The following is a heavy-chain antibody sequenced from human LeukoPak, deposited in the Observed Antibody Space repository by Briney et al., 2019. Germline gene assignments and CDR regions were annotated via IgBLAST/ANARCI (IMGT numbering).Heavy chain of an antibody. CDR1: GYTFTGYY. D-gene: IGHD2-2*01. J-gene: IGHJ6*03. CDR2: INPNSGGT. CDR3: ARESCSSTSCYLYYYYMDV. Sequence: ASVKVSCKASGYTFTGYYMYWVRQAPGQGLEWMGWINPNSGGTNYAQKFQGRVTMTRDTSISTAYMELSRLRSDDTAVYYCARESCSSTSCYLYYYYMDVWGKGTTVTVSS. V-gene: IGHV1-2*02.